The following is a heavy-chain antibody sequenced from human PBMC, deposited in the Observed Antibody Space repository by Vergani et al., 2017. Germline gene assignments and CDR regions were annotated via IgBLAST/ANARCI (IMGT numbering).Heavy chain of an antibody. J-gene: IGHJ4*02. CDR3: ARAFAVASRRVFWY. V-gene: IGHV3-30-3*01. CDR2: ISYDGSNK. D-gene: IGHD6-19*01. Sequence: QVQLVESGGGVVQPGRSLRLSCATSGFTFSSYAMHWVRQAPGKGLEWVAVISYDGSNKYYADSVKGRFTISRDNSKNTLYLQMYSLRAEDTAVYYCARAFAVASRRVFWYWGQGTLVTVSS. CDR1: GFTFSSYA.